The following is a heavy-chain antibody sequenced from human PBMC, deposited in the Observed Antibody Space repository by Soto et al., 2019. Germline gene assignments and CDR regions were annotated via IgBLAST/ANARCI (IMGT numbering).Heavy chain of an antibody. J-gene: IGHJ6*02. CDR3: ASGITVFGVTYYYYGMDV. Sequence: QVQLQESGPGLVKPSQTLSLACTVSGGSISSGDYYWSWIRQPPGKGLEWIGYIYFSGSTYYNPSLKSRVTRSVDTSKNQFSLRLTSVTAADTAVYYCASGITVFGVTYYYYGMDVWGQGTTVTVSS. V-gene: IGHV4-30-4*01. D-gene: IGHD3-3*01. CDR1: GGSISSGDYY. CDR2: IYFSGST.